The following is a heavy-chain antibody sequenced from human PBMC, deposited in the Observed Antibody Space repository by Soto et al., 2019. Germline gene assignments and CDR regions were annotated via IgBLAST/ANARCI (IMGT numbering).Heavy chain of an antibody. CDR3: ARDLLIERDVNYDILTGYSDPDYYYGMDV. J-gene: IGHJ6*02. Sequence: SETLSLTCAVSGGSISSSNWWSWVRHPPGKGLEWIGEIYHSGSTNYNPSLKSRVTISVDKSKNQFSLKLSSVTAADTAVYYCARDLLIERDVNYDILTGYSDPDYYYGMDVWGQGTTVTVSS. V-gene: IGHV4-4*02. CDR2: IYHSGST. D-gene: IGHD3-9*01. CDR1: GGSISSSNW.